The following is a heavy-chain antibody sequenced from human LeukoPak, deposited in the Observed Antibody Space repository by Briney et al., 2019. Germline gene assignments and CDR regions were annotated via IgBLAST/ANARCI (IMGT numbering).Heavy chain of an antibody. D-gene: IGHD3-22*01. CDR2: FSGSSSFI. J-gene: IGHJ4*02. CDR1: GFTFSSYS. V-gene: IGHV3-21*01. Sequence: PGGSLRLSCAASGFTFSSYSMTWVRQAPGKGLEWVSSFSGSSSFIYYADSVKGRFTISRDNAKNSLYLQMNGLRAEDTAVYYCAREGAVSGGYYDYWGQGTLVTVSS. CDR3: AREGAVSGGYYDY.